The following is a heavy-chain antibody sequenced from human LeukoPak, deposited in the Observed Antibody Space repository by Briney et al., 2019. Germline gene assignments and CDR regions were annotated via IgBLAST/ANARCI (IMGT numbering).Heavy chain of an antibody. CDR3: AKDFSGSGTLDY. J-gene: IGHJ4*02. CDR2: ISSSSTYI. CDR1: GFTLSNYW. Sequence: GGSLRLSCSASGFTLSNYWIHWVRQAPGKGLEWVSSISSSSTYIYYADSVKGRFTVSRDNAKNSLYLQMNSLRAEDTAVYNCAKDFSGSGTLDYWGQGTLVTVSS. D-gene: IGHD3-10*01. V-gene: IGHV3-21*04.